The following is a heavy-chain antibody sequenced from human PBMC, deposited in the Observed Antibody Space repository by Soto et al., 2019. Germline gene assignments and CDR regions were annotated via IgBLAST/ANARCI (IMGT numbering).Heavy chain of an antibody. Sequence: QVQLAQSGAEERKPGASVKVSCEATGYTFTAYAMHWVRQAPGQRLEWMGWINPANGNTKYSQKFQGRLTITSDTSANTVYMELNSLTSEDKAMYYCTRSAISPYGGLIGPFDYWGQGNLVTVSS. CDR2: INPANGNT. V-gene: IGHV1-3*05. J-gene: IGHJ4*02. D-gene: IGHD3-16*02. CDR1: GYTFTAYA. CDR3: TRSAISPYGGLIGPFDY.